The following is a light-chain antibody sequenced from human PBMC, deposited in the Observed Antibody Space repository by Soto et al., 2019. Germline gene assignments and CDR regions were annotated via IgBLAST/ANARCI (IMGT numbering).Light chain of an antibody. V-gene: IGLV2-11*01. J-gene: IGLJ2*01. Sequence: QSALTQPRSVSGSPGQSVTISCTATGSDVGDSSHVSWYQLHPGKAPKLMIYEVNNRPSGVSGRFSGSKSGITASLSIPGLQPEDEADYYCTSYSSSSPVLFGGGTKLTVL. CDR1: GSDVGDSSH. CDR2: EVN. CDR3: TSYSSSSPVL.